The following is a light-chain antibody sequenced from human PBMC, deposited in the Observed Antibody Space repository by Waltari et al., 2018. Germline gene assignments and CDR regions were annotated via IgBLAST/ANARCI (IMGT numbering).Light chain of an antibody. J-gene: IGLJ3*02. Sequence: QSVLTQAPSESGTPGQTVNISCSGRTSNIGSSFVYWYKQAAGLAPKLLIYKNVRRPSGVPDRFSGSKSGSSASLAITGLRSEDEADYYCATWDDSLSGPVFGGGTKLTVL. CDR2: KNV. CDR1: TSNIGSSF. V-gene: IGLV1-47*01. CDR3: ATWDDSLSGPV.